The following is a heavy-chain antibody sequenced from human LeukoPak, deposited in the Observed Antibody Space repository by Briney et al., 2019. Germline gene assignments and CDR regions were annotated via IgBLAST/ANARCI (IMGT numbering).Heavy chain of an antibody. CDR3: AREPHYYDSSGYPPSAFDY. J-gene: IGHJ4*02. V-gene: IGHV3-30-3*01. Sequence: GRSLRLSCAASGFTFSSYAMHWVRQAPGKGLERVAVISYDGSNKYYADSVKGRFTISRDNSKNTLYLQMNSLRAEDTAVYYCAREPHYYDSSGYPPSAFDYWGQGTLVTVSS. CDR1: GFTFSSYA. D-gene: IGHD3-22*01. CDR2: ISYDGSNK.